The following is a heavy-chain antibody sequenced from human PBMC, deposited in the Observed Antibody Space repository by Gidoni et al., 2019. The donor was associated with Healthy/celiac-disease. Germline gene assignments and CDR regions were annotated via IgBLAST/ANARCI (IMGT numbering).Heavy chain of an antibody. CDR3: ARTDYGGKTRKEFDY. Sequence: QVQLVQSGAEVKKPGASVKVSCKASGYTFTSYAMHWVRQAPGQRLEWMGWINAGNGNTKYSQKFQGRVTITRDTSASTAYMELSSLRSEDTAVYYCARTDYGGKTRKEFDYWGQGTLVTVSS. D-gene: IGHD4-17*01. CDR1: GYTFTSYA. J-gene: IGHJ4*02. CDR2: INAGNGNT. V-gene: IGHV1-3*01.